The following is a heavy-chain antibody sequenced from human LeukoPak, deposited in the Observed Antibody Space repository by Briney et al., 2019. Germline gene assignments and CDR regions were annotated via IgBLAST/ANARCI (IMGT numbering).Heavy chain of an antibody. Sequence: PSETLSLTCAVYGGSFSGYYWSCIRQPPGKGLEWIGEINHSGSTNYNPSLKSRVTISVDTSKNQFSLKLSSVTAADTAVYYCARAPIGVAVAAQRDYYYYYGMDVWGQGTTVTVSS. D-gene: IGHD6-19*01. V-gene: IGHV4-34*01. J-gene: IGHJ6*02. CDR2: INHSGST. CDR1: GGSFSGYY. CDR3: ARAPIGVAVAAQRDYYYYYGMDV.